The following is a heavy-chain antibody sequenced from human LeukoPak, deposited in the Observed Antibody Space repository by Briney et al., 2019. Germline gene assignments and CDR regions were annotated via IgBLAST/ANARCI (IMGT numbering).Heavy chain of an antibody. Sequence: GGSLRLSCIASGFTFNRYGMHWVRQAPGRGLEWVAVRSDDGSAQHYADSVRGRFTISRDNSKNTLSLQMNSLRPEDTAMYFCAKDRDPYSSGTWDSWGQGTLVIVSS. J-gene: IGHJ1*01. D-gene: IGHD3-22*01. CDR1: GFTFNRYG. V-gene: IGHV3-30*18. CDR2: RSDDGSAQ. CDR3: AKDRDPYSSGTWDS.